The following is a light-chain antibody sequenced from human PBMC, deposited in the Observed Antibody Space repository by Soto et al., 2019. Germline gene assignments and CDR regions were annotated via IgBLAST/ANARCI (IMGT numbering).Light chain of an antibody. Sequence: EIVLTQSPVTLSLSPGERATLSCRASQSIGTYLAWYQQKPDQAPRLLMYHASNRATGIPARFIGSGSGTDFTLTISSLEPDDFAFYYCQQRSVWTRTFGQGTKVEVK. V-gene: IGKV3-11*01. CDR3: QQRSVWTRT. J-gene: IGKJ1*01. CDR2: HAS. CDR1: QSIGTY.